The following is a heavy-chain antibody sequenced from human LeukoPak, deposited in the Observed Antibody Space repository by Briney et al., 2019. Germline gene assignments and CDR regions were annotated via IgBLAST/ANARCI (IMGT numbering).Heavy chain of an antibody. Sequence: GGSLRLSCAASGFTFSSYSMIWVRQAPGKGLEWVSSISSSSRCRYYADSVKGRFTISRDNAKNSLYLQMNSLRAEDTAAYYCARRVGRWFGERAYYYNYMDVWGKGTTVTISS. V-gene: IGHV3-21*01. CDR1: GFTFSSYS. CDR3: ARRVGRWFGERAYYYNYMDV. D-gene: IGHD3-10*01. CDR2: ISSSSRCR. J-gene: IGHJ6*03.